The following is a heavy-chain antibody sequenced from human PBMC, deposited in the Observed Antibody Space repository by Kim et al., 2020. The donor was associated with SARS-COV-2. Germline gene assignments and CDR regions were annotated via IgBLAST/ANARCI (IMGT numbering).Heavy chain of an antibody. V-gene: IGHV3-33*06. CDR2: IYHDGSHK. D-gene: IGHD6-25*01. J-gene: IGHJ4*02. Sequence: GGSLRLSCAASGFTFSLFGIHWVRQAPGKGLEWVAIIYHDGSHKFYADSVKGRFTISTDNSKDTVDLHMNSLRAEDTAVYFCVKDAAWVFDYWGQGTLVTVSS. CDR3: VKDAAWVFDY. CDR1: GFTFSLFG.